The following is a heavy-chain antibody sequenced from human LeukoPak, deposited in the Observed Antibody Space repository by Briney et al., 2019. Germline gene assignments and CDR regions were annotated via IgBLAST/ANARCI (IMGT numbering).Heavy chain of an antibody. D-gene: IGHD6-6*01. CDR3: ARWYKYSSSWSPVNWFDP. Sequence: PSETLSLTCTVSGGSISSYYWSWIRQPPGKGLEWIGYIYYSGGTNYNPSLKSRVTISVDTSKNQFSLKLSSVTAADTAVYYCARWYKYSSSWSPVNWFDPWGQGTLVTVSS. V-gene: IGHV4-59*01. CDR1: GGSISSYY. J-gene: IGHJ5*02. CDR2: IYYSGGT.